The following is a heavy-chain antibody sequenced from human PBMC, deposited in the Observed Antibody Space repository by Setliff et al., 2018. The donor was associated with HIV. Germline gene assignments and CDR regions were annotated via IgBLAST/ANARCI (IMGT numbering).Heavy chain of an antibody. Sequence: SETLSLTCTVSGGSIIDSRYFWGWIRQPPGKGLEWIGSVYYSGITYYSSSLKSRVTVSVDTSRIQFSLKLTSATAADTAVYKCVRHVWSDDFLVPGWFDSWSQGTLVTVSS. J-gene: IGHJ5*01. CDR3: VRHVWSDDFLVPGWFDS. V-gene: IGHV4-39*01. CDR2: VYYSGIT. CDR1: GGSIIDSRYF. D-gene: IGHD3-3*01.